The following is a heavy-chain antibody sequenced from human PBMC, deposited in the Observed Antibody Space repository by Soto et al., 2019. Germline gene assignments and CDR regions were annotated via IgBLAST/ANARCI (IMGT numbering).Heavy chain of an antibody. CDR1: GGTFSSYT. Sequence: QVQLVQSGAEVKKPGSSVKVSCKASGGTFSSYTISWVRXXXGXGLEGMGRIIPILGIANYAQKFQGRVTITADKSTSTAYMELSSLRSEDTAVYYCAPYGSGSAYFDYWGQGTLVTVSS. D-gene: IGHD3-10*01. CDR3: APYGSGSAYFDY. CDR2: IIPILGIA. J-gene: IGHJ4*02. V-gene: IGHV1-69*02.